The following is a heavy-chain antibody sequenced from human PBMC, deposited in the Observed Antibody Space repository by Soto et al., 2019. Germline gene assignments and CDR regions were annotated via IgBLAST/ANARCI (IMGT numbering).Heavy chain of an antibody. J-gene: IGHJ1*01. CDR1: GGSISSGGYS. D-gene: IGHD3-22*01. CDR2: IYHSGST. CDR3: ASTYFDSSGSALRD. V-gene: IGHV4-30-2*01. Sequence: QLQLQESGSGLVKPSQTLSLTCAVSGGSISSGGYSWSWIRQPPGKGLEWIGYIYHSGSTYYNPSLKSRVTISVDWSKNQFSLKLRSVTAADTAVYYCASTYFDSSGSALRDWGQGTLVTVSS.